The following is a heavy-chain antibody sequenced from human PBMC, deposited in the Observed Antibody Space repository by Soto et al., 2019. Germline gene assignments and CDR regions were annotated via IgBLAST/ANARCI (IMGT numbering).Heavy chain of an antibody. CDR1: GFTFGDYA. CDR2: IRSKAYGGTT. CDR3: TSARDGYKPILHT. J-gene: IGHJ4*02. D-gene: IGHD5-18*01. Sequence: GGSLRLSCTASGFTFGDYAMSWFRQAPGKGLEWGGFIRSKAYGGTTEYAASVKGRFTISRDDSKSIAYLQMNSLKTEDTAVYYCTSARDGYKPILHTWGQGTLVTVSS. V-gene: IGHV3-49*03.